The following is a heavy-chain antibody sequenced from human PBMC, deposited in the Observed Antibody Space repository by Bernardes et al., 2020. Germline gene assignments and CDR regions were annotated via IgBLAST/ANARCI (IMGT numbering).Heavy chain of an antibody. J-gene: IGHJ4*02. CDR1: GFTFSNAW. CDR3: TTDPPEPLATVTLNY. CDR2: IKSKTDGGTT. V-gene: IGHV3-15*01. D-gene: IGHD4-17*01. Sequence: GGSLRLSCAASGFTFSNAWMSWVRQAPGKGLEWVGRIKSKTDGGTTDYAAPVKGRFTISRDDSKNTLYLQMNSLKTEDTAVYYCTTDPPEPLATVTLNYWGQGTLVTVSS.